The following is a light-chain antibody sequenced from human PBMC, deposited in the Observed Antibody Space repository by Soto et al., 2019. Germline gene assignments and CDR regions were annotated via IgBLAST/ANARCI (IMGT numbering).Light chain of an antibody. V-gene: IGLV2-14*01. CDR2: DVS. Sequence: QYALTQPASVSGSPGQSITISCTGSSSDVGGYDYVSWYQQYPGKAHKLMIYDVSNRPSGVSNRFSGSKSGNTASLTISGLQADDEADYYCSSFTSSTTRVFGTGTKVTVL. CDR1: SSDVGGYDY. J-gene: IGLJ1*01. CDR3: SSFTSSTTRV.